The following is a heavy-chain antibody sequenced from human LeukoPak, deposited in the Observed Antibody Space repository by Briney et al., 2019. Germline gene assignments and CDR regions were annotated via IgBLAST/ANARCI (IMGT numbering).Heavy chain of an antibody. J-gene: IGHJ4*02. CDR1: GGSISSYY. D-gene: IGHD6-19*01. CDR3: ARAQWNYLDY. CDR2: IYYSGST. V-gene: IGHV4-59*01. Sequence: SETLSLTCTVSGGSISSYYWSWIRQPPGKGLEWIGYIYYSGSTNYNPSLKSRVTISVGTSKNQFSLKLSSVTAADTAVYYCARAQWNYLDYWGQGTLVTVSS.